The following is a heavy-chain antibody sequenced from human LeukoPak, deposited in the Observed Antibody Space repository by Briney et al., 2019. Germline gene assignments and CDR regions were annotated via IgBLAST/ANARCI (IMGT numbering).Heavy chain of an antibody. Sequence: SETLSLTCTVSGGPLTSSYWSWIRQPAGKGLEWIGRIYTSENTNYNPSLKSRVTMSLDTSKNQFSLKLSSVTAADTAVYYCARGASGSSHQFDYWGQGTLVTVSS. CDR1: GGPLTSSY. J-gene: IGHJ4*02. D-gene: IGHD1-26*01. CDR2: IYTSENT. CDR3: ARGASGSSHQFDY. V-gene: IGHV4-4*07.